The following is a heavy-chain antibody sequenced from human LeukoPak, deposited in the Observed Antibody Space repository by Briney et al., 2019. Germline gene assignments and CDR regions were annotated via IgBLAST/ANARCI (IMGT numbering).Heavy chain of an antibody. CDR2: ISNSGDST. V-gene: IGHV3-23*01. CDR1: GFTFSSYV. J-gene: IGHJ5*02. D-gene: IGHD3-3*01. Sequence: SGGSLRLSCAVSGFTFSSYVMIWVRQAPGKGLEWVTGISNSGDSTYYADSVKGRFTISRDNSKNTLYLQLNSLRVEDTAVYYCAKAVSGYPNWFDPWGQGTLVTVSS. CDR3: AKAVSGYPNWFDP.